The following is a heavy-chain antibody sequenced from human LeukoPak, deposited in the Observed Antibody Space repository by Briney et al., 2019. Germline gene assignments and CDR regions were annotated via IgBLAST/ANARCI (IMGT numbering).Heavy chain of an antibody. D-gene: IGHD5-24*01. J-gene: IGHJ3*02. V-gene: IGHV3-53*01. CDR1: GFTVSSNY. CDR2: IYSGGST. Sequence: PGGSLRLSCAASGFTVSSNYMSWVRQAPGKGLEWVSVIYSGGSTYYADSVKGRFTISRDNSKNTLYLQMNSLRAEDTAVYYCAQMATIWGNAFDIWGQGTMVTVSS. CDR3: AQMATIWGNAFDI.